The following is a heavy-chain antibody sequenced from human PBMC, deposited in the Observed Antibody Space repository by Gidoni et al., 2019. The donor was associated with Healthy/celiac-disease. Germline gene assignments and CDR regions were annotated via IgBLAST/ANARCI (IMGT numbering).Heavy chain of an antibody. Sequence: EVQLVVSGGGLVKPGWSLSLSAAASGFTCSSYSMNLVRQAPGKGLEWVSYISSSRSYIYYADEVKGRFTISRDNAKNSLYLKMNSRRAEDTAVYYCAGGGERWLQFEDYWGQGTLVTVSS. D-gene: IGHD5-12*01. CDR1: GFTCSSYS. CDR2: ISSSRSYI. V-gene: IGHV3-21*01. CDR3: AGGGERWLQFEDY. J-gene: IGHJ4*02.